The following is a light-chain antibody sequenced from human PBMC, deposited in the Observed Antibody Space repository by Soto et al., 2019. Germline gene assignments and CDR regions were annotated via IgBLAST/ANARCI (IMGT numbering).Light chain of an antibody. CDR2: GAS. J-gene: IGKJ1*01. CDR1: HKGSSSY. Sequence: IVLTQPPGRLSMSHGERATLSCWARHKGSSSYLTWYQQKPGQAPKLLIYGASSRATGIPDRFSGSGSGTDFTLTISRLEPEDFAMYYCQQYGSSPWTFGQGTKVDIK. V-gene: IGKV3-20*01. CDR3: QQYGSSPWT.